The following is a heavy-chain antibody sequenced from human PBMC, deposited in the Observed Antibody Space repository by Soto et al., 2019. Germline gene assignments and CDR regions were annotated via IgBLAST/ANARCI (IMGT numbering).Heavy chain of an antibody. CDR2: ISTYNGNT. D-gene: IGHD2-15*01. CDR3: AREGIGGDFDL. J-gene: IGHJ4*02. CDR1: GYTFTTYP. Sequence: VASVKVSCKASGYTFTTYPITWVRQAPGHGLEWLGWISTYNGNTNFAQGLQDRVSMTRDTSTNTAYLELRSLRSDDTAVYFCAREGIGGDFDLWGQGTRVTVSS. V-gene: IGHV1-18*01.